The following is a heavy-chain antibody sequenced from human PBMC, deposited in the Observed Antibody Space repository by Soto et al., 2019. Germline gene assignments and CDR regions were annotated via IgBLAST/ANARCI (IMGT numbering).Heavy chain of an antibody. CDR1: GGTFSRYP. D-gene: IGHD6-19*01. J-gene: IGHJ6*02. Sequence: QVQLVQSGAEVRKPGSSVKVSCKASGGTFSRYPISWVRQAPGQGLEWMGGIISMFGTANHAQKFQGRVNITGDESTSTAYMELSSLRSEDTAMYFCARARAVAGLYHGMDVWGQGTTVIVSS. CDR2: IISMFGTA. V-gene: IGHV1-69*01. CDR3: ARARAVAGLYHGMDV.